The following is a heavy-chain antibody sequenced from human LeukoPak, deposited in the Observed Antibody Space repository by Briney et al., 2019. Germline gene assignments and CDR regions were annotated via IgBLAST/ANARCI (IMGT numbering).Heavy chain of an antibody. CDR2: VSGNGGTT. CDR3: TKVAPDASYLYYFDY. Sequence: PGGSLRLSCAASGFTFSIYVMSWVRQAPGKGLEWVSAVSGNGGTTYYADSVKGRFTISRDSSKNTLYLQMSSPRAEDTAIYYCTKVAPDASYLYYFDYWGQGTLVTVSS. CDR1: GFTFSIYV. J-gene: IGHJ4*02. V-gene: IGHV3-23*01. D-gene: IGHD2-21*01.